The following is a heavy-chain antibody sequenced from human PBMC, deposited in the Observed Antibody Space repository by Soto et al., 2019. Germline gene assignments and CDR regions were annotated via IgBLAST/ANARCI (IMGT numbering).Heavy chain of an antibody. CDR2: IFSNDNK. CDR3: ARGPGPIAVPGTRAFDI. Sequence: QITLKESGPPLVRPTQTLTLTCTCSGFSITTAGVAVGWIRQPPGKAPEWLALIFSNDNKAYTPSLSSRLTVTRDTSKNEVVLTMTNMDPLDTATYYCARGPGPIAVPGTRAFDIWGLGTMVTVSS. CDR1: GFSITTAGVA. J-gene: IGHJ3*02. V-gene: IGHV2-5*01. D-gene: IGHD6-19*01.